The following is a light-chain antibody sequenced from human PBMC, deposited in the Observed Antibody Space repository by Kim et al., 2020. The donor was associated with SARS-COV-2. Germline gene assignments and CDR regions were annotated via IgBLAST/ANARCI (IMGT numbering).Light chain of an antibody. CDR3: QSYDSRLSGWV. CDR2: GNN. CDR1: SSNIGAGYD. J-gene: IGLJ3*02. V-gene: IGLV1-40*01. Sequence: QSVLTQPPSVSGAPGQRVTISCTGSSSNIGAGYDVHWYQQLPGRAPKLLIYGNNNRPSGVPDRFSGSKSGTSASLAITGLQAEDEAVHYRQSYDSRLSGWVFGGGTQLTVL.